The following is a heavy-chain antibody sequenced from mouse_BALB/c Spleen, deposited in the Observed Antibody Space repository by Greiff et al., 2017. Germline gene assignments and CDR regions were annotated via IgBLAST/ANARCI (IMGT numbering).Heavy chain of an antibody. J-gene: IGHJ4*01. Sequence: QVQLQQSGAELAKPGASVKMSCKASGYTFTSYWMHWVKQRPGQGLEWIGYINPSTGYTEYNQKFKDKATLNADKSSSTAYMQLSRLTSDDSAVYYCAREGEVRDAMDYWGQGTSVTVSS. V-gene: IGHV1-7*01. CDR3: AREGEVRDAMDY. CDR2: INPSTGYT. CDR1: GYTFTSYW. D-gene: IGHD2-14*01.